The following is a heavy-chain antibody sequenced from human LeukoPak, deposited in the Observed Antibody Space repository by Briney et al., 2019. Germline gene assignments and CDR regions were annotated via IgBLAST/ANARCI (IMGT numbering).Heavy chain of an antibody. V-gene: IGHV3-53*01. Sequence: GGSLRLSCEVSGFPVRSRYLTWVRQPPGKGLECVAVIYSGGTTYHIDSVKGRFTISRDISKSTMYLEMNNLRVEDTAIYYCASLEGGPSDGRWGQGTLVTVSS. J-gene: IGHJ4*02. CDR1: GFPVRSRY. CDR2: IYSGGTT. D-gene: IGHD3-3*01. CDR3: ASLEGGPSDGR.